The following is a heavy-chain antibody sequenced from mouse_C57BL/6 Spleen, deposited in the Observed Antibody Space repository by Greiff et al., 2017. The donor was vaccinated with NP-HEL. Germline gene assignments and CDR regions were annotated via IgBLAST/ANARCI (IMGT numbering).Heavy chain of an antibody. Sequence: VQLQQSGTVLARPGASVKMSCKTSGYTFTSYWMHWVKQRPGQGLEWIGAIYPGNSDTSYNQKFKGKAKLTAVTSASTAYMELSSLTNEDSAVYYCTRGAYYDYFYYAMDYWGQGTSVTVSS. CDR2: IYPGNSDT. V-gene: IGHV1-5*01. CDR1: GYTFTSYW. D-gene: IGHD2-4*01. CDR3: TRGAYYDYFYYAMDY. J-gene: IGHJ4*01.